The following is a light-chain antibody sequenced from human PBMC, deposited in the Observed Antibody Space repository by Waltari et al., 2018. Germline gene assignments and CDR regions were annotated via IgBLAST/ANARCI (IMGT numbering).Light chain of an antibody. Sequence: DIQMTQSPSTLSASVGDRVTITCRASQSSSHWLAWYQQKPGKAPKLRISKAASLEKEVPSRFSGSGSGTEFTLTITNLQPDDFATFYCQRYDDYPPTFGGGTKVEIK. V-gene: IGKV1-5*03. CDR2: KAA. CDR3: QRYDDYPPT. CDR1: QSSSHW. J-gene: IGKJ4*01.